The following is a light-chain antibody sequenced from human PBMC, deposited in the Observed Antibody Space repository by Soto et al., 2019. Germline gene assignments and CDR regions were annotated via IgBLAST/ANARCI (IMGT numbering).Light chain of an antibody. CDR2: KVS. Sequence: DSQMTQSPSTLSASVGDRVNITCRASQSIRTWLAWYQQKPGKAPKLLIYKVSSLESGVPSRFSGSGSGYETEFTLPISNLQPDDLAIYYCQQYNSYWTFGQGNKVEI. J-gene: IGKJ1*01. CDR3: QQYNSYWT. V-gene: IGKV1-5*03. CDR1: QSIRTW.